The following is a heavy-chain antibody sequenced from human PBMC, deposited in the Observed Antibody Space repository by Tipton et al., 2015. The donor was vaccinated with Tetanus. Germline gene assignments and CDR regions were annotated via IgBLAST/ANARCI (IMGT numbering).Heavy chain of an antibody. J-gene: IGHJ4*02. CDR1: GGSIISADHY. D-gene: IGHD5-12*01. Sequence: TLSLTCTVSGGSIISADHYWSWIRQPPGKGLEWIGYIYYSGTTYYSPSLKSRVTISVDTSNNRFSLKLSSVTAADTAVYYCASRGYSGRRQIEDYWGQGTLVTVSS. CDR2: IYYSGTT. CDR3: ASRGYSGRRQIEDY. V-gene: IGHV4-30-4*01.